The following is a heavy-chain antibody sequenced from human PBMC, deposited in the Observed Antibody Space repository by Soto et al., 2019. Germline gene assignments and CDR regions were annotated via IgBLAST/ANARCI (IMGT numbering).Heavy chain of an antibody. Sequence: ASVKVSCKASGYTFTSYGISWVRQAPGQGLEWMGWISAYNGNTNYAQKLQGRVTVTTDTSTSTAYMKLRSLRSDDTAVYYCARGSPMVRGVISYYYYGMDVWGQGTTVTVSS. D-gene: IGHD3-10*01. V-gene: IGHV1-18*01. J-gene: IGHJ6*02. CDR2: ISAYNGNT. CDR1: GYTFTSYG. CDR3: ARGSPMVRGVISYYYYGMDV.